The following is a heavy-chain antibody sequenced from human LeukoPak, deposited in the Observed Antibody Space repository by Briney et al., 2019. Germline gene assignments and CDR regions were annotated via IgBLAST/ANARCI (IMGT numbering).Heavy chain of an antibody. Sequence: PGESLKISCKGSGYSFTSYWIGWVRQMPGKGLEWMGIIYPGNSDTRYSPSFQGQVTISADKSISTAYLQWSSLKASDTAMYYCARLGERITMVRGVIEAAYYFDYWGQGTLVTVSS. J-gene: IGHJ4*02. D-gene: IGHD3-10*01. V-gene: IGHV5-51*03. CDR2: IYPGNSDT. CDR3: ARLGERITMVRGVIEAAYYFDY. CDR1: GYSFTSYW.